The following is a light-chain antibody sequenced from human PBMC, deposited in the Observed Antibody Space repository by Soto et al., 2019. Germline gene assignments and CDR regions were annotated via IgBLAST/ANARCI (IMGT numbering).Light chain of an antibody. CDR2: GAS. V-gene: IGKV3-15*01. CDR3: QQYNNWPFIT. CDR1: QSVRGN. J-gene: IGKJ5*01. Sequence: EIVMTQSPATLSVSPGEGATLSCRASQSVRGNLAWYQQKPGQSPRLLICGASSRATGIPARFSGSGSGTEFTLTISSLQSEDFAVYYCQQYNNWPFITFGQGTRLEIK.